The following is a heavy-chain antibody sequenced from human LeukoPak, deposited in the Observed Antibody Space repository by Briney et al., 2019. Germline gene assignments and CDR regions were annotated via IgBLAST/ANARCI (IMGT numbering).Heavy chain of an antibody. J-gene: IGHJ4*02. D-gene: IGHD3-10*01. CDR3: ARESGSGSQIDY. V-gene: IGHV3-74*01. Sequence: GGSLRLSCAASGFTFISYWMLWVRQAPGKGLVWVSRINSDGSSTSYADSVKGRFTISRDNAKNTLYLQMNSLRAEDTAVYYCARESGSGSQIDYWGQGTLVTVSS. CDR2: INSDGSST. CDR1: GFTFISYW.